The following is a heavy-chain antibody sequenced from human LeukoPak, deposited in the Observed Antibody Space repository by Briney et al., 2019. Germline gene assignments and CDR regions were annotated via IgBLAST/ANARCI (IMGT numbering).Heavy chain of an antibody. J-gene: IGHJ4*02. CDR1: GFTFSSYA. V-gene: IGHV3-30-3*01. D-gene: IGHD2-2*01. CDR3: ARDAGRIVVAPAANRYYFDY. CDR2: SYDGSNK. Sequence: KPGGSLRLSCAASGFTFSSYAISYDGSNKYYADSVKGRFTISRDNSKNTLYLQMNSLRAEDTAVYYCARDAGRIVVAPAANRYYFDYWGQGTLVTVSS.